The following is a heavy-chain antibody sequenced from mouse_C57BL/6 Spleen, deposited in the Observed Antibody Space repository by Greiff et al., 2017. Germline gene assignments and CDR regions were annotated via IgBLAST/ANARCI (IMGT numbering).Heavy chain of an antibody. V-gene: IGHV5-12*01. D-gene: IGHD2-3*01. CDR3: ARHVWLLRYFDV. CDR1: GFTFSDYY. Sequence: EVKLMESGGGLVQPGGSLKLSCAASGFTFSDYYMYWVRQTPEKRLEWVAYISNGGGSTYYPDTVKGRFTISRDNAKNTLYLQMSRLKSEDTAMYYCARHVWLLRYFDVWGTGTTGTVSS. J-gene: IGHJ1*03. CDR2: ISNGGGST.